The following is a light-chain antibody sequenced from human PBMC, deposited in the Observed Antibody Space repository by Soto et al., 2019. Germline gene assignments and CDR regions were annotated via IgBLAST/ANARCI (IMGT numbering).Light chain of an antibody. CDR3: QQRRIWPLT. J-gene: IGKJ4*01. Sequence: EIVLTQSPATLSLSPGERATLSCRASQSVSSYLAWYQQKPGQAPRLLIYDASNRATGIPARFSGSGSGTAFTLTISTLEPEDFAVYYCQQRRIWPLTFGGGTKVEI. CDR1: QSVSSY. V-gene: IGKV3-11*01. CDR2: DAS.